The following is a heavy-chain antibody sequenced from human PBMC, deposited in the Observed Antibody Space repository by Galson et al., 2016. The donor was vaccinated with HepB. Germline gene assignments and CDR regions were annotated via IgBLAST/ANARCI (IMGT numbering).Heavy chain of an antibody. CDR3: ARGDGTNWDFDY. CDR2: ISGSSDKI. D-gene: IGHD7-27*01. Sequence: SLRLSCAASGFAFSSHSMNWFRQAPGKGLEWLAYISGSSDKIYYGDTVKGRFTISRDNARNLLFLRMDGLRAEDTAVYFCARGDGTNWDFDYWGQGTLVTVSS. V-gene: IGHV3-21*05. CDR1: GFAFSSHS. J-gene: IGHJ4*02.